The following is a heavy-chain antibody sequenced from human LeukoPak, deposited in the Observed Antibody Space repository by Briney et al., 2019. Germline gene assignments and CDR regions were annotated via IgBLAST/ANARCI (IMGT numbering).Heavy chain of an antibody. D-gene: IGHD3-22*01. CDR1: GGSFSSHY. CDR2: INHSGST. CDR3: ARDPQNYSDSRAFDF. V-gene: IGHV4-34*01. J-gene: IGHJ4*02. Sequence: SETLSLTCGVSGGSFSSHYWTRIRQPPGKGLEWIGEINHSGSTNYNPSLRSRVTISVDTSKNQFSLKLTSVAAADTAVYYCARDPQNYSDSRAFDFWGQGTLVTVSS.